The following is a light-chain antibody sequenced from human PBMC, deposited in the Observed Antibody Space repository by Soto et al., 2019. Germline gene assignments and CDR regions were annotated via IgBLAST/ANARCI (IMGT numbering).Light chain of an antibody. V-gene: IGLV2-11*01. CDR1: SSDVGRYSY. J-gene: IGLJ1*01. CDR3: CSYAGTYTGV. Sequence: QSVLTQPASVSGPPGQSVSISCTGTSSDVGRYSYVSWYQQHPGKAPKLMIYDVSERPSGVPDRFSGSKSGNTASLTISGLQAEDEADYYCCSYAGTYTGVFGTGTKVTVL. CDR2: DVS.